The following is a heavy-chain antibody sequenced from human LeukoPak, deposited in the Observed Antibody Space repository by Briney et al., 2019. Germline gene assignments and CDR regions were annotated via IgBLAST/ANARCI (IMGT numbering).Heavy chain of an antibody. CDR3: ARDHPKYSSSWYSTYFDY. J-gene: IGHJ4*02. Sequence: GGSLRLSCAASGFTFSDYYMSWIRQAPGKGLEWVSYISSSSNYTNYADSVKGRFTISRDNAKNSLYLQMNSLRAEDTAVYYCARDHPKYSSSWYSTYFDYWGQGTLVAVSS. D-gene: IGHD6-13*01. CDR1: GFTFSDYY. CDR2: ISSSSNYT. V-gene: IGHV3-11*05.